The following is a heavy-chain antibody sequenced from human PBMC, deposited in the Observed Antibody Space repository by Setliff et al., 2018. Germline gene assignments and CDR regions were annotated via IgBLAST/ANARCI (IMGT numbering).Heavy chain of an antibody. CDR1: GYTLTNYY. J-gene: IGHJ6*03. D-gene: IGHD4-4*01. CDR3: ATEGGSTITRHYMDV. Sequence: ASVKVSCKASGYTLTNYYMHWVRQAPGQGLEWMGIINPSGGLTRYAQKFQGRVTMTRDTSTSTVYMEVSSLRSDDTAVYYCATEGGSTITRHYMDVWGKGTTVTVSS. CDR2: INPSGGLT. V-gene: IGHV1-46*01.